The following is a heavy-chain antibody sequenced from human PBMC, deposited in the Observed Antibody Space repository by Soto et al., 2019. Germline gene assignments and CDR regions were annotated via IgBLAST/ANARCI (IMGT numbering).Heavy chain of an antibody. Sequence: ESLKSSCKGSGYTFTNYWIGWVRQMPGKGPEWMGIIYPGDSDTKYNPSFQGQVTISADKSITTTYLQWSSLKASDTAIYYCAASIFYYGMDVWGQGTTVTVSS. J-gene: IGHJ6*02. CDR3: AASIFYYGMDV. CDR2: IYPGDSDT. CDR1: GYTFTNYW. V-gene: IGHV5-51*01.